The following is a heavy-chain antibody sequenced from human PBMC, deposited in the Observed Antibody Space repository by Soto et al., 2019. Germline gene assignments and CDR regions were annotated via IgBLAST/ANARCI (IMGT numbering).Heavy chain of an antibody. D-gene: IGHD3-16*01. CDR2: IIPILGIA. CDR1: GGTFSSYT. V-gene: IGHV1-69*02. CDR3: ASSFLGDYYYYYYMDV. Sequence: QVQLVQSEAEVKKPGSSVKVSCKASGGTFSSYTISWVRQAPGQGLEWMGRIIPILGIANYAQKFQGRVTITADKSTSTAYMELSSLRSEDTAVYYCASSFLGDYYYYYYMDVWGKGTTVTVSS. J-gene: IGHJ6*03.